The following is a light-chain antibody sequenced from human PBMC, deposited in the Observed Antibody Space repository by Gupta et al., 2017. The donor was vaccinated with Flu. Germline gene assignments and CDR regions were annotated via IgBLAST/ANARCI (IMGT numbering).Light chain of an antibody. Sequence: SYVLTQPPSVSVAPGQTARITCGGNNIGSKSVHWYQQKPGQAPVLVVYDESDRPSGIPERFSGSKSGNTATLTISRVDAGEEADYYCQVWGDNGDNPGVFGTGTKVTVL. V-gene: IGLV3-21*02. CDR3: QVWGDNGDNPGV. CDR1: NIGSKS. CDR2: DES. J-gene: IGLJ1*01.